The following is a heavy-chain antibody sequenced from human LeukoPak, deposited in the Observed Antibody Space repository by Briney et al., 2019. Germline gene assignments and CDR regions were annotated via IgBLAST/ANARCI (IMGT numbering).Heavy chain of an antibody. CDR2: IKQDGSEK. CDR3: ASRDYDFWSGYFDH. CDR1: GFTFSSYA. V-gene: IGHV3-7*03. Sequence: PGGSLRLSCAASGFTFSSYAMHWVRQAPGKGLEWVANIKQDGSEKYYVDSVKGRFTISRDNTKNLLYLQMNSLRAEDTAVYFCASRDYDFWSGYFDHWGQGTLVTVSS. J-gene: IGHJ4*02. D-gene: IGHD3-3*01.